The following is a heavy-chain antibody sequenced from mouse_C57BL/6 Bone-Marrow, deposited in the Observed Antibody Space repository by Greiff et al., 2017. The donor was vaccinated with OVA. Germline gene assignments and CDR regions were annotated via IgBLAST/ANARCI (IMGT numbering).Heavy chain of an antibody. D-gene: IGHD2-4*01. J-gene: IGHJ1*03. CDR2: IWSDGST. CDR1: GFSLTSYG. CDR3: ARHSYYDYPYWYFDV. Sequence: VKLVESGPGLVAPSQSLSITCTVSGFSLTSYGVHWVRQPPGKGLEWLVVIWSDGSTTYNSAPKSRLTISKDNSKSQVFLQMNSLQTDDTAMYYCARHSYYDYPYWYFDVWGTGTTVTVAS. V-gene: IGHV2-6-1*01.